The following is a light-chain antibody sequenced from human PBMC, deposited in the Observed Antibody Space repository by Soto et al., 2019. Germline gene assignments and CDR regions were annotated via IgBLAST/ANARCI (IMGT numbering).Light chain of an antibody. J-gene: IGLJ1*01. CDR3: FSHRSGDSHV. V-gene: IGLV2-14*01. Sequence: QSVLTQPASVSVSPGQSIAISCTGTSSDIGAYNYVSLYQQYPGKAPKLMIYGVTNRPSGVSNRFSGSKTGNTASLTISGLQAEDEADYYCFSHRSGDSHVFGTGTKVTVL. CDR1: SSDIGAYNY. CDR2: GVT.